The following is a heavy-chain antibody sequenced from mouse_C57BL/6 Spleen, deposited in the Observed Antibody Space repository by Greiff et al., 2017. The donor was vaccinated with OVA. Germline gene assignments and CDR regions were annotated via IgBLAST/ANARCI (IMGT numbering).Heavy chain of an antibody. V-gene: IGHV1-64*01. CDR3: ARVLDWYFDV. Sequence: QVQLQQPGAELVKPGASVKLSCKASGYTFTSYWMHWVKQRPGQGLEWIGMIHPNSGSTNYNEKFKSKATLTVDKSSSTAYMQLRSLTSEDSAVYYCARVLDWYFDVWGTGTTVTVSS. CDR2: IHPNSGST. CDR1: GYTFTSYW. D-gene: IGHD3-1*01. J-gene: IGHJ1*03.